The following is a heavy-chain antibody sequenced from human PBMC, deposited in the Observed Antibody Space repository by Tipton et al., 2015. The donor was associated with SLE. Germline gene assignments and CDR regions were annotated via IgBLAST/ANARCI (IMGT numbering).Heavy chain of an antibody. CDR2: IYYSGST. CDR3: ARMGPVKGLQGSYYFDY. D-gene: IGHD4-11*01. CDR1: GGSISSYY. V-gene: IGHV4-31*03. J-gene: IGHJ4*02. Sequence: TLSLTCTVSGGSISSYYWSWIRQHPGKGLEWIGYIYYSGSTYYNPSLKSRVTISVDTSKNQFSLKLSSVTAADTAVYYCARMGPVKGLQGSYYFDYWGQGTLVTVSS.